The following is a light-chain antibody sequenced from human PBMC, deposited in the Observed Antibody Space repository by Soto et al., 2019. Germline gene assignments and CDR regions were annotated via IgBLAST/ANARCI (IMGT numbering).Light chain of an antibody. CDR2: WAS. CDR1: QSVLYNSNNKNY. Sequence: DIVMTQSPDSLAVSLGGRATINCKSSQSVLYNSNNKNYLAWYQQKPGQPPKLLIHWASTRVSGVPDRFSGSESGRDFTLTISSLQAEDVAVYYCQQYYSSAYTFGQGTKLEIK. J-gene: IGKJ2*01. V-gene: IGKV4-1*01. CDR3: QQYYSSAYT.